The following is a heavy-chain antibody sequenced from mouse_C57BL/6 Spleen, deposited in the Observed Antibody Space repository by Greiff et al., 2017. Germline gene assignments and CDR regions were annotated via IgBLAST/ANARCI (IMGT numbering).Heavy chain of an antibody. CDR1: GYTFTSYW. J-gene: IGHJ3*01. CDR2: IDPSDSYT. V-gene: IGHV1-50*01. CDR3: ARRPFAY. Sequence: QVQLQQPGAELVKPGASVKLSCKASGYTFTSYWMQWVQQRPGQGLEWIGEIDPSDSYTNYNQKFKGQATLTVDTSSSTAYMQLSSLTSEDSAVYYCARRPFAYWGQGTLVTVSA.